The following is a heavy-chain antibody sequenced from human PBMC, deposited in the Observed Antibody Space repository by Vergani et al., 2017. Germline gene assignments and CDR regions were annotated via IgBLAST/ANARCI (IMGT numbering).Heavy chain of an antibody. D-gene: IGHD2-2*02. CDR3: ATIGYRRWGYYFDY. CDR2: ICHTEDT. V-gene: IGHV4-4*03. J-gene: IGHJ4*02. Sequence: QVQLQESGPGLVKPPGTLSLTCAVPGDSISSNNCWPWVRQPPGKGLEWIGEICHTEDTKYSPSLKSRVTVSVDESRNLFSLRRNYVTAAYTAVYYCATIGYRRWGYYFDYWGQGILVTVSA. CDR1: GDSISSNNC.